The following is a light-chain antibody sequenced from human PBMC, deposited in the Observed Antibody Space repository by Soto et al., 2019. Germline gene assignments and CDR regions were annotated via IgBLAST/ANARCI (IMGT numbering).Light chain of an antibody. CDR2: DVS. CDR3: QQYVTSAIN. Sequence: IVLTQSPATLSLSPGKRAALSCRASQNISNYLIWYQQKPGQAPRLLIYDVSNRATGIPARFSGSGSGTDFTPPISRLEPEDFALYYCQQYVTSAINFGQVTRLDIK. J-gene: IGKJ5*01. CDR1: QNISNY. V-gene: IGKV3-11*01.